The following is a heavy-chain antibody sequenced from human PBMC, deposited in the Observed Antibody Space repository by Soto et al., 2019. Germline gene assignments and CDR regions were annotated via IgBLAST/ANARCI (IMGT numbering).Heavy chain of an antibody. CDR1: GGSISSGGYY. CDR2: IYYSGST. Sequence: SETLSLTCTVSGGSISSGGYYWSWIRRHPGKGLEWIGYIYYSGSTYYNPSLKSRVTISVDTSKNQFSLKLSSVTAADTAVYYCARDHYVYDILTGYGYYYGMDVWGQGTTVTVSS. CDR3: ARDHYVYDILTGYGYYYGMDV. D-gene: IGHD3-9*01. J-gene: IGHJ6*02. V-gene: IGHV4-31*03.